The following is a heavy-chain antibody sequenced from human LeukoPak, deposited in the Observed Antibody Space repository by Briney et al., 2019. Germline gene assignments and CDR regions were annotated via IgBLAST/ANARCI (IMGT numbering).Heavy chain of an antibody. Sequence: SETLSLTCTVSGGSVSSGGYYWSWIRQTPGKGLEWIGYIYYSGSTNYNPSLKSRVTISVDTSKNQFSLKLSSVTAADTAVYYCARIEDYGGNSVNYWGQGTLVTVSS. D-gene: IGHD4-23*01. V-gene: IGHV4-61*08. CDR3: ARIEDYGGNSVNY. CDR2: IYYSGST. J-gene: IGHJ4*02. CDR1: GGSVSSGGYY.